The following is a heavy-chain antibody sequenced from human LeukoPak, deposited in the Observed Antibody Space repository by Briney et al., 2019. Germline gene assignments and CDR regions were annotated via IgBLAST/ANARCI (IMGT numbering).Heavy chain of an antibody. CDR1: GYTFTSYG. Sequence: ASVKVSCKASGYTFTSYGISWVRQAPGQGLKWMGWTSAYNGNTNYAQKLQGRVTMTTDTSTSTAYMELRSLRSDDTAVYYCARTLQMKTRGISDYWGQGTLVTVSS. V-gene: IGHV1-18*01. J-gene: IGHJ4*02. CDR2: TSAYNGNT. D-gene: IGHD3-16*01. CDR3: ARTLQMKTRGISDY.